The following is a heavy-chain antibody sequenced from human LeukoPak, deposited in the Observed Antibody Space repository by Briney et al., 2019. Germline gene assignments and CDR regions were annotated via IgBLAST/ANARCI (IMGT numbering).Heavy chain of an antibody. J-gene: IGHJ4*02. CDR3: ASEVADGY. Sequence: ASETLPLTCSASSVSITSYYWTWIRQPPGKGLEWIGYIYHSGNTKYNPSLKGRVTMSIDTSKNQFFLNVTSVTAADTAVYYCASEVADGYWGQGTLVIVS. CDR1: SVSITSYY. V-gene: IGHV4-59*01. D-gene: IGHD2-21*01. CDR2: IYHSGNT.